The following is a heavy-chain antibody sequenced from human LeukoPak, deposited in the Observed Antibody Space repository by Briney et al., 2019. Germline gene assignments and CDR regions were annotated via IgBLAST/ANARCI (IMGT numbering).Heavy chain of an antibody. Sequence: GGSLRLSCAASGFTFSSYAMHWVRQAPGKGLEWVAVISYDGSNKYYADSVKGRFTISRDNSKNTLYLQMNSLRAEDTAVYYCAKHSGWYNFDYWGQGTLVTVSS. CDR2: ISYDGSNK. J-gene: IGHJ4*02. CDR1: GFTFSSYA. CDR3: AKHSGWYNFDY. V-gene: IGHV3-30-3*02. D-gene: IGHD6-19*01.